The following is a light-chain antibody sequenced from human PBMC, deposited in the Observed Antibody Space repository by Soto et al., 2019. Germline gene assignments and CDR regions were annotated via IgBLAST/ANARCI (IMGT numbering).Light chain of an antibody. V-gene: IGLV2-14*01. J-gene: IGLJ1*01. CDR3: CSYTTSNTRQIV. CDR1: TNWRCGYNY. CDR2: DVS. Sequence: EPTQPCSVSGTPGKTVTISFPGTTNWRCGYNYVSWYQQHPGKAPKFMIYDVSNRPSGVSNRFSGSKSGNTASLTISGLQAEDEADYYCCSYTTSNTRQIVFGTGTKVTVL.